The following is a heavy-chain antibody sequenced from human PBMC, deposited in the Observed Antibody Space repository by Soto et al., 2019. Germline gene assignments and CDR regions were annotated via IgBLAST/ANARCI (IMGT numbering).Heavy chain of an antibody. CDR1: GFTFRNYD. V-gene: IGHV3-13*05. CDR3: ARTDRDFYGLDV. J-gene: IGHJ6*02. Sequence: EVQLVESGGGLVQPGGSLRLSCEASGFTFRNYDMHWVRQGTGKGLEWVSGISAAGDPDYADCVEGRFTISRENVQNSFFLQMNSLRVGDTAVYYCARTDRDFYGLDVWGQGTTVIVSS. CDR2: ISAAGDP.